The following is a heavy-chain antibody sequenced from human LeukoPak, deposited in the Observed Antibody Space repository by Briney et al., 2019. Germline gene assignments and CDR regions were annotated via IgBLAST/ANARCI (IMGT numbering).Heavy chain of an antibody. CDR1: GGSVSSGSYY. V-gene: IGHV4-61*01. J-gene: IGHJ5*02. D-gene: IGHD3-9*01. CDR3: ARDQVAYYDVLTGSSGMNWFDP. Sequence: SETLSLTCTVSGGSVSSGSYYWSWIRHPPGKGLEWIGYIFYSGSTNYNPSLKSRVTISVDTSKNQFSLKLSSVTAADSAVYYCARDQVAYYDVLTGSSGMNWFDPWGQGTLVTVSS. CDR2: IFYSGST.